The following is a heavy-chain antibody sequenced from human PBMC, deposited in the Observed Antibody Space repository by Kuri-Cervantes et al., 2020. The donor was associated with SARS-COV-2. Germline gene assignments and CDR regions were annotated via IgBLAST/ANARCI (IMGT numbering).Heavy chain of an antibody. Sequence: SCTVSGGSISSFTYYWDWIRQPPGKGLEWIGYIYYSGSTYYNPSLKSRLTISVDTSKNQFSLKLSSVTAADTAVYYCARVPIAAPEYWGQGTLVTVSS. D-gene: IGHD6-13*01. J-gene: IGHJ4*02. CDR3: ARVPIAAPEY. CDR2: IYYSGST. CDR1: GGSISSFTYY. V-gene: IGHV4-30-4*08.